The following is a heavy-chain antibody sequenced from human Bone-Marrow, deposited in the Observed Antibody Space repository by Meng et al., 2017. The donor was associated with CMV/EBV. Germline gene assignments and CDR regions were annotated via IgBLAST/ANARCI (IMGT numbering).Heavy chain of an antibody. V-gene: IGHV1-8*01. CDR3: ARVRCSSTSCYTVRLFWLNYYGMDV. CDR1: GYTFTSYD. J-gene: IGHJ6*01. D-gene: IGHD2-2*02. Sequence: ASVKVSCKASGYTFTSYDINWVRQATGQGLEWMGWMNPNSGNTGYAQKFQGRVTMTRDTSISTAYMELSSLRSEDTAVYYCARVRCSSTSCYTVRLFWLNYYGMDVWGQGNTVNGAS. CDR2: MNPNSGNT.